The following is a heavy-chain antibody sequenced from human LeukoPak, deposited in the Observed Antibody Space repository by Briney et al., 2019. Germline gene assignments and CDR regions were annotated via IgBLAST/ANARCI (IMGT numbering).Heavy chain of an antibody. D-gene: IGHD1-26*01. CDR2: IYYSGSP. Sequence: SETLSLTCTVSGGSITSSSYYWGWIRQPPGKGLEWIGYIYYSGSPYHNPSLKSRVTMSVCTSKNQFSLKLTSVTAADTAVYYCARHSGTYYADFDYWGQGTLVTVSS. CDR3: ARHSGTYYADFDY. CDR1: GGSITSSSYY. V-gene: IGHV4-39*01. J-gene: IGHJ4*02.